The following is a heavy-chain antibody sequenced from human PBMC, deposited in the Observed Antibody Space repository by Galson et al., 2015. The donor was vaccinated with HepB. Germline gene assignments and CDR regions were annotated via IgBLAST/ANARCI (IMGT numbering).Heavy chain of an antibody. CDR3: VRDIHTSYYFDS. Sequence: CAISGDSVSSHSATWNWIRQSPSRALEWLGWTYYTSKWYNDYALSVKGRITINPDTSQNQSSLHLNSVTPEDTAVYYCVRDIHTSYYFDSWGQGTTVTVSS. CDR2: TYYTSKWYN. V-gene: IGHV6-1*01. D-gene: IGHD6-6*01. CDR1: GDSVSSHSAT. J-gene: IGHJ4*02.